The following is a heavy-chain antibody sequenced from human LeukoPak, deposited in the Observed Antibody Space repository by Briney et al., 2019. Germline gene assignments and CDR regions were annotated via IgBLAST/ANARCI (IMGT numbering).Heavy chain of an antibody. J-gene: IGHJ4*02. CDR2: IKRDGFER. CDR1: GFTFRTYS. CDR3: ARDYVHRRNDF. V-gene: IGHV3-7*01. D-gene: IGHD3-16*01. Sequence: GGSLRLSCAASGFTFRTYSMSWVRQAPGKGLQWVASIKRDGFERHYVDSVRGRFTIYRDDAKDSLYLQMSNLRGDDTAVYYCARDYVHRRNDFWGQGTLVTVSS.